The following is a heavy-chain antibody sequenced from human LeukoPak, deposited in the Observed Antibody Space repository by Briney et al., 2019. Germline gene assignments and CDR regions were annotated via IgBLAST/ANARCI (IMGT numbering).Heavy chain of an antibody. D-gene: IGHD1-1*01. CDR3: AKSHNWNDVYYYYGMDV. J-gene: IGHJ6*02. Sequence: GGSLRLSCTASGFSFGSYVMNWVRQAPGKGLEWVSGISGSGGSRYFADSVKGRFAISRDNSKNTVYLQMNSLRAEDTALYYCAKSHNWNDVYYYYGMDVWGQGTTVTVSS. V-gene: IGHV3-23*01. CDR1: GFSFGSYV. CDR2: ISGSGGSR.